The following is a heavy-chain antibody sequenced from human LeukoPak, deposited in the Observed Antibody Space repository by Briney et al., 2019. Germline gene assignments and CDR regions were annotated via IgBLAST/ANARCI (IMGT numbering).Heavy chain of an antibody. J-gene: IGHJ4*02. CDR2: IYRSGST. D-gene: IGHD1-14*01. CDR3: AGDVRT. CDR1: GGAISSSDW. Sequence: SGTLSLTCAISGGAISSSDWWKWVRQPPRKGLEWIGEIYRSGSTTYNASLKSRVSISMDRSRNQFSLNLNSLTAADTAVYYCAGDVRTWGQGTLVTVSS. V-gene: IGHV4-4*02.